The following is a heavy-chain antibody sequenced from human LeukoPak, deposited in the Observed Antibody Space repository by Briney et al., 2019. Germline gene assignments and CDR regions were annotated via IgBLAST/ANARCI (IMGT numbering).Heavy chain of an antibody. CDR1: GFTFSDYW. J-gene: IGHJ4*02. D-gene: IGHD5-18*01. Sequence: GGSLRLSCAASGFTFSDYWMHWVRQAPGKGLVWVSHINADEDRAAYADSVKGRFTISRDNSKNTLYLQMNSLRAEDTAVYYCAKATGYSYGEIIDYWGQGTLVTVSS. CDR2: INADEDRA. V-gene: IGHV3-74*01. CDR3: AKATGYSYGEIIDY.